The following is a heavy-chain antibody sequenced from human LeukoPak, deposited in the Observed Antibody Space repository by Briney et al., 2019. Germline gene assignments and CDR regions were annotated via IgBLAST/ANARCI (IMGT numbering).Heavy chain of an antibody. D-gene: IGHD2-2*01. CDR2: INPNSGGT. CDR3: ARDNVASPPWLIVVVPAATRGGGWFDP. CDR1: GYTFTGYY. J-gene: IGHJ5*02. Sequence: GASVKVSCKASGYTFTGYYMHWVRQAPGQGLEWMGWINPNSGGTNYAQKFQGRVTMTRDTSISTAYMELSSLRSEDTAVYYCARDNVASPPWLIVVVPAATRGGGWFDPWGQGTLVTVSS. V-gene: IGHV1-2*02.